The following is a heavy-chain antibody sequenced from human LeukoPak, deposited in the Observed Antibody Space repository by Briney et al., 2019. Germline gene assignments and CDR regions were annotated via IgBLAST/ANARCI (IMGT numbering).Heavy chain of an antibody. CDR3: ARELPYISSGYYGRARYYYGMDV. CDR1: GGSFSGYY. J-gene: IGHJ6*02. V-gene: IGHV4-34*01. D-gene: IGHD3-22*01. CDR2: INHSGST. Sequence: SETLSLTCAVYGGSFSGYYWSWIRQPPGKGLEWIGEINHSGSTNYNPSLKSRVTISVDTSKNQFSLKLSSVTAADTAVYYWARELPYISSGYYGRARYYYGMDVWGQGTTVTVSS.